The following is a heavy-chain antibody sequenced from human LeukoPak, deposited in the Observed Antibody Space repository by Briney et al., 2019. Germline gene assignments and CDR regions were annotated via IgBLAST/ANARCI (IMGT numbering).Heavy chain of an antibody. CDR2: IWYDGSNK. D-gene: IGHD3-3*01. Sequence: GGSLRLSCAASGFTFSSYGMHRVRQAPGKGLEWVAVIWYDGSNKYYADSVKGRFTISRDNSKNTLYLQMNSLRAEDTAVYYCARELRFLDRYYFDYWGQGTLVTVSS. CDR3: ARELRFLDRYYFDY. CDR1: GFTFSSYG. J-gene: IGHJ4*02. V-gene: IGHV3-33*01.